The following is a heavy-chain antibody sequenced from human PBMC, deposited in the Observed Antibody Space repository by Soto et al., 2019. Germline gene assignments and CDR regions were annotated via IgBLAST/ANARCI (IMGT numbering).Heavy chain of an antibody. Sequence: SLKVAYKAYGYSFSNSYVVWVRQAPGQEYGWMGVINRAGGSTSYAQKVQCRVTMTAAKAASTSYMGLRSLRSEDTAVYYCARDRPYITRTSLVTLVWGHGPLVISPQ. CDR1: GYSFSNSY. CDR3: ARDRPYITRTSLVTLV. J-gene: IGHJ4*01. CDR2: INRAGGST. D-gene: IGHD1-20*01. V-gene: IGHV1-46*01.